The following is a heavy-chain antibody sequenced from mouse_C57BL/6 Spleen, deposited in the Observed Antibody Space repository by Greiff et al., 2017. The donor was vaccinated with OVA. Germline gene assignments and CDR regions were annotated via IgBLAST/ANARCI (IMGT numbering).Heavy chain of an antibody. V-gene: IGHV5-4*01. CDR1: GFTFSSYA. J-gene: IGHJ2*01. CDR3: ARDRGLTGTYFDY. D-gene: IGHD4-1*01. CDR2: ISDGGSYT. Sequence: DVMLVESGGGLVKPGGSLKLSCAASGFTFSSYAMSWVRQTPEKRLEWVATISDGGSYTYYPDNVKGRFTISRDNAKNNLYLQMSHLKSEDTAMYYCARDRGLTGTYFDYWGQGTTLTVSS.